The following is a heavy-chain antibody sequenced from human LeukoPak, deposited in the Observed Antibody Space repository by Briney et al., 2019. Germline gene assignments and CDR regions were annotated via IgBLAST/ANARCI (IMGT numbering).Heavy chain of an antibody. J-gene: IGHJ4*02. CDR1: GYTFTSYG. CDR3: ARTSTTGGDFDY. D-gene: IGHD1-1*01. CDR2: ISAYNGNT. Sequence: ASVKVSCKPSGYTFTSYGIIWVRQAPGQGLEWMGWISAYNGNTNYAQKLQGRVTMTTDTSTSTAYMELRSLRSDDTAVNYCARTSTTGGDFDYWGQGTLVTVSS. V-gene: IGHV1-18*01.